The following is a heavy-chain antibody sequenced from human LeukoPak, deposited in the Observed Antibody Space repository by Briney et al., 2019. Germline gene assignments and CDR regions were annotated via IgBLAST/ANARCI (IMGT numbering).Heavy chain of an antibody. D-gene: IGHD3-10*01. V-gene: IGHV3-74*01. CDR2: INGDGSTT. J-gene: IGHJ4*02. CDR1: TFTFSTYW. CDR3: ATGSESYYDS. Sequence: GGSLRLSCEASTFTFSTYWMHWVRQAPGKGLVWVSYINGDGSTTNYADSVKGRLTISRDNAKNTLYLQMNSLRAEDTAAYYCATGSESYYDSWGLGTLVTVSS.